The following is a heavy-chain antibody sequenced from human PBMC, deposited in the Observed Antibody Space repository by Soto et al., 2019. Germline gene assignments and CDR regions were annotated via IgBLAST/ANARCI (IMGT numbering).Heavy chain of an antibody. D-gene: IGHD3-10*01. CDR3: ATLWFGEGNY. J-gene: IGHJ4*02. Sequence: QLQLQESGPGLVKPSETLSLTCTVSGGSISSSSYYWGWIRQPPGKGLEWIGSIYYSGSTYYNPSLKNRVPISVDTSTNQFSLKLSSVTAADTAVYYCATLWFGEGNYWGQGTLVTVSS. CDR1: GGSISSSSYY. V-gene: IGHV4-39*01. CDR2: IYYSGST.